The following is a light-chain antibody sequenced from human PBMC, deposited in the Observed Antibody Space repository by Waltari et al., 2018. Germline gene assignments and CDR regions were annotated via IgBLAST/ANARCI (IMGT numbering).Light chain of an antibody. CDR1: QSISNY. CDR3: QQSYNTPLT. J-gene: IGKJ4*01. CDR2: AAS. V-gene: IGKV1-39*01. Sequence: DIQMTQSQSSLSASVGDRVTITCRASQSISNYLNWYQQKPGEVPKLLIYAASILQSGVPSRFSGSGSATDFTLTISSLQPEDFATYYCQQSYNTPLTFGGGTKVEIK.